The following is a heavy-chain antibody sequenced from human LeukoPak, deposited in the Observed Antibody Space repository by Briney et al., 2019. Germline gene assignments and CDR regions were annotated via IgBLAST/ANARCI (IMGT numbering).Heavy chain of an antibody. CDR1: GFTFSIYS. CDR2: ISANAVST. D-gene: IGHD2-2*01. J-gene: IGHJ6*03. CDR3: ASMPSTEIYYFYYMDV. Sequence: GGSLRLSCAASGFTFSIYSMNWVRQAPGKGLEWVSGISANAVSTYYADSVKGRFTISRDNSKNTLYLHMDRLGTEDTAVYYCASMPSTEIYYFYYMDVWGKGTTVTVSS. V-gene: IGHV3-23*01.